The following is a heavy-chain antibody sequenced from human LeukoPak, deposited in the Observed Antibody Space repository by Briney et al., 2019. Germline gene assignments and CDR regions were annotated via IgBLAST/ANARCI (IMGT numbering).Heavy chain of an antibody. Sequence: PGGSLRLSCAASGFTFSSYSMNWVRQAPGKGLEWVSYISSSSSTIYYADSVKGRFTISRDNAKNSLYLQMNSLRAEDTAVYYCARDDWDSSSWYGNPSYWGQGTLVTVSS. CDR1: GFTFSSYS. D-gene: IGHD6-13*01. V-gene: IGHV3-48*04. CDR3: ARDDWDSSSWYGNPSY. J-gene: IGHJ4*02. CDR2: ISSSSSTI.